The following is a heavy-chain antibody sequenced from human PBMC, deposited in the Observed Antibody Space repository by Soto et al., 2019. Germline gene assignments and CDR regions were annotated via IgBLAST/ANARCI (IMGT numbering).Heavy chain of an antibody. CDR1: GGSISSGGYF. CDR2: IYHSGST. Sequence: QLQLQESGSVLVKPSQTLSLTCAVSGGSISSGGYFWSWIRQPPGKGLEWIGYIYHSGSTYYNPSLKSRVTISVDRSKNQFSLKLSSVTAADTAVYYCLGVYGTSYDYWGQGTLVTVSS. V-gene: IGHV4-30-2*01. D-gene: IGHD5-12*01. CDR3: LGVYGTSYDY. J-gene: IGHJ4*02.